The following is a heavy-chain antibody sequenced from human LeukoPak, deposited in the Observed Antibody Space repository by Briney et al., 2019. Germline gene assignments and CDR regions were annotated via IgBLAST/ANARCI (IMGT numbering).Heavy chain of an antibody. CDR1: GGTFSSYA. Sequence: GASVKVSCKASGGTFSSYAISWVRQAPGQGLEWMGWISAYNGNTNYAQKLQGRVTMTTDTSTSTAYMELRSLRSDDTAVYYCARDQMVVPAANFFYNWFDPWGQGTLVTVSS. CDR3: ARDQMVVPAANFFYNWFDP. V-gene: IGHV1-18*01. J-gene: IGHJ5*02. D-gene: IGHD2-2*01. CDR2: ISAYNGNT.